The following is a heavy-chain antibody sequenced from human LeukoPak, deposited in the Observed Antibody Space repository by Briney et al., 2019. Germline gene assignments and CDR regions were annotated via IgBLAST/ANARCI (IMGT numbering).Heavy chain of an antibody. J-gene: IGHJ4*02. D-gene: IGHD3-10*01. V-gene: IGHV4-59*03. CDR2: IYDSGST. Sequence: SETLSLTCTVSGGSFSDSYWSWIRQPPGKGLEWIGYIYDSGSTNYNPSLKSRVTISVDTSKNQFSLKMNSVTAADTAVYYCALLNYGSGSYLVHWGQGTLVSVSS. CDR3: ALLNYGSGSYLVH. CDR1: GGSFSDSY.